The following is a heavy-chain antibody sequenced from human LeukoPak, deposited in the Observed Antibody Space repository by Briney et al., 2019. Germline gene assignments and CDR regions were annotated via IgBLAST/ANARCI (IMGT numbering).Heavy chain of an antibody. Sequence: GGSLRLSCAASGFTFSNAWMSWVRQAPGKGLEWVGRIKSKTDGGTTDYAAPVKGRFTISRGDSKNTLYLQMNSLKTEDTAVYYCTTEGKWDGAFDIWGQGTMVTVSS. D-gene: IGHD1-26*01. J-gene: IGHJ3*02. CDR1: GFTFSNAW. CDR3: TTEGKWDGAFDI. CDR2: IKSKTDGGTT. V-gene: IGHV3-15*01.